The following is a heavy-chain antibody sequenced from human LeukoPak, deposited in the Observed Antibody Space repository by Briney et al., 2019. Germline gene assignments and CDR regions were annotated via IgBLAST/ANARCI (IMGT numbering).Heavy chain of an antibody. D-gene: IGHD3-22*01. CDR2: IYYSGST. V-gene: IGHV4-59*01. Sequence: SETLSLTCTVSGGSISSYYWSWIRQPPGKGLEWIGYIYYSGSTYYNPSLRSRVTISVDTSKNQFSLKLSSVTAADTAVYYCARSSEGRYYYDSSGFSYYYYMDVWGKGTTVTIPS. CDR3: ARSSEGRYYYDSSGFSYYYYMDV. CDR1: GGSISSYY. J-gene: IGHJ6*03.